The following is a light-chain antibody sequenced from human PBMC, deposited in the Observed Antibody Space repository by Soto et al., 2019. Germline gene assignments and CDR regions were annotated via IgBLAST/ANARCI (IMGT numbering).Light chain of an antibody. V-gene: IGKV3-20*01. CDR1: QSVSNNY. CDR2: GAS. Sequence: DIVLTQSPATLSVSPGERATLSCRASQSVSNNYLAWYQQKPGQAPRPLIYGASSRATGIPDRFSGSGSGTDFTLTISRLEPEDFAVYYCQQYGSSPFTFGQGTKLEI. J-gene: IGKJ2*01. CDR3: QQYGSSPFT.